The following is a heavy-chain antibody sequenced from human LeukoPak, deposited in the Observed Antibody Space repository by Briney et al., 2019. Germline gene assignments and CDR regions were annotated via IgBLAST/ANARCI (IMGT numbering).Heavy chain of an antibody. CDR3: ASLMPYYYYMDV. J-gene: IGHJ6*03. CDR2: ISSSGSTI. D-gene: IGHD2-2*01. V-gene: IGHV3-48*03. CDR1: GFTFSSYE. Sequence: PGGSLRLSCAASGFTFSSYEMNWVRQAPGKGLEWVSYISSSGSTIYYADSVKGRFTISRDNAKNSLYLQMDSLKAEDTAVYYCASLMPYYYYMDVWGKGTTVTISS.